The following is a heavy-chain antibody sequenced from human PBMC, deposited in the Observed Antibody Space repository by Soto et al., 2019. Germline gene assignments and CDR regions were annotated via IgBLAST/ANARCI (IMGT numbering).Heavy chain of an antibody. Sequence: AGGSPRLSRAAPGFTFSSYSNNWVRPAPGKVLEWVSYISSSSSVIYYADSVKGRFTISRDNAKNSLYPQMNSLRDEDTAVYYCARATYYYDSSGYSDYWGQGTLVTVSS. CDR2: ISSSSSVI. V-gene: IGHV3-48*02. D-gene: IGHD3-22*01. CDR3: ARATYYYDSSGYSDY. CDR1: GFTFSSYS. J-gene: IGHJ4*02.